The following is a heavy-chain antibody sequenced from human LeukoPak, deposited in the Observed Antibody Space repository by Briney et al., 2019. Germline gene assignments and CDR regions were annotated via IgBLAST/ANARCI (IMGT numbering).Heavy chain of an antibody. D-gene: IGHD3-22*01. Sequence: ASVKVSCKASGYTFTSYGISWVRQAPGQGLEWMGWISAYNGNTNYAQKLQGRVTMTTDTSTSTAYMELRSLRSDDTAVYYCARDYDYYDSSGYPPYNWFDPWGRGTLVTVSS. J-gene: IGHJ5*02. CDR1: GYTFTSYG. V-gene: IGHV1-18*01. CDR3: ARDYDYYDSSGYPPYNWFDP. CDR2: ISAYNGNT.